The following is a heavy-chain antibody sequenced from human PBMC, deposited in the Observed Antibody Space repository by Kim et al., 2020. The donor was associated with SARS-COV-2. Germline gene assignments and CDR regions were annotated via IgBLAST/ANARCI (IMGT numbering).Heavy chain of an antibody. D-gene: IGHD3-22*01. CDR3: ARDAEYYYDSSGYP. V-gene: IGHV1-69*04. Sequence: AQKFQGRVTITADKSTSTAYMELSSLRSEDTAVYYCARDAEYYYDSSGYPWGQGTLVTVSS. J-gene: IGHJ4*02.